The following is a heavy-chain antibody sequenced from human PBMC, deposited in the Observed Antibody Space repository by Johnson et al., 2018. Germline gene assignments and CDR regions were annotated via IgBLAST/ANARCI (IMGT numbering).Heavy chain of an antibody. CDR3: ARYRGYLSNFYYYGMDV. CDR1: GFTFRNYG. D-gene: IGHD3-22*01. V-gene: IGHV3-33*02. Sequence: QVQLVESGGGVVQPGRSLRLSCAASGFTFRNYGMFWVRQAPGKGLEWVAVIWHDGSHKFYADSARGRFTISRDNSRDTLFLQVDSLRAEDTAVYYCARYRGYLSNFYYYGMDVWGQGTTVTVSS. J-gene: IGHJ6*02. CDR2: IWHDGSHK.